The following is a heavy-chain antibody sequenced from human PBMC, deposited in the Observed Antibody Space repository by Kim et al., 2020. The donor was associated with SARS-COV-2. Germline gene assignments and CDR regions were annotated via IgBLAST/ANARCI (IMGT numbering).Heavy chain of an antibody. CDR2: IYTSGST. Sequence: SETLSLTCTVSGGSISSYYWSWIRQPAGKGLEWIGRIYTSGSTNYNPSLKSRVTMSVDTSKNQFSLKLSSVTAADTAVYYCARSPREYCSSTSCLGYYYYYMDVWGKGTTVTVSS. V-gene: IGHV4-4*07. D-gene: IGHD2-2*01. J-gene: IGHJ6*03. CDR1: GGSISSYY. CDR3: ARSPREYCSSTSCLGYYYYYMDV.